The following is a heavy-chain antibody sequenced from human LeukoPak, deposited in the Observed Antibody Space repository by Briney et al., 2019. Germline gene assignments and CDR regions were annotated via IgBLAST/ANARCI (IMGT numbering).Heavy chain of an antibody. CDR3: ARDSGGGWLQPPGDY. CDR2: IWYDGSNK. J-gene: IGHJ4*02. Sequence: GRSLRLSCAASGFTFSSYGMHWVRQAPGKGLEWVAVIWYDGSNKYYADSVKGRFTISRDNSKNTLYLQMNSLRAEDTAVYYCARDSGGGWLQPPGDYWGQGTLVTVS. V-gene: IGHV3-33*01. D-gene: IGHD5-24*01. CDR1: GFTFSSYG.